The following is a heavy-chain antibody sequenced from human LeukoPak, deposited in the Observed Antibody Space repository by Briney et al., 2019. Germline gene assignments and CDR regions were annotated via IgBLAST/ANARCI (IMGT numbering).Heavy chain of an antibody. J-gene: IGHJ5*02. V-gene: IGHV1-69*13. CDR1: GGTVSRYP. D-gene: IGHD5-24*01. CDR2: IIPIFGTA. Sequence: GASVKVSCKASGGTVSRYPISWVRQAPGQGLEWMGGIIPIFGTANYAQKFQGRVTITADESTSTAYMELSSLRSEDTAVYYCARDNSVRDEAWWFNPWGQGTLVTVSS. CDR3: ARDNSVRDEAWWFNP.